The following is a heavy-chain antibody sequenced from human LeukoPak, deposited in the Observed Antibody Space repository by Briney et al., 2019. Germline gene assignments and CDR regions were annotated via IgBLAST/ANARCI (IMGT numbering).Heavy chain of an antibody. CDR2: ISAYNGNT. V-gene: IGHV1-18*01. CDR1: GYTFTSYG. Sequence: APVKVSCKASGYTFTSYGISWVRQAPGQGLEWMGWISAYNGNTNYAQKLQGRVTMTTDTSTSTAYMELRSLRSDDTAVYYCARAVAVAGTELWFDPWGQGTLVTVSS. D-gene: IGHD6-19*01. J-gene: IGHJ5*02. CDR3: ARAVAVAGTELWFDP.